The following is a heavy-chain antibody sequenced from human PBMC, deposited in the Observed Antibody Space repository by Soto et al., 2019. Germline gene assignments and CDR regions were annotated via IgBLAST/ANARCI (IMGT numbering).Heavy chain of an antibody. CDR1: GGSISGRC. D-gene: IGHD3-22*01. Sequence: SETLSLTCTVSGGSISGRCWSWVRQSPGKGLEWIGYFCYTGSTNYNPSLKSRVTISVDRSKTQCSLKLTSVTAADTAVHYCAKSHYDSSGYYIIDHWGQGTLVTVSS. CDR2: FCYTGST. CDR3: AKSHYDSSGYYIIDH. V-gene: IGHV4-59*01. J-gene: IGHJ5*02.